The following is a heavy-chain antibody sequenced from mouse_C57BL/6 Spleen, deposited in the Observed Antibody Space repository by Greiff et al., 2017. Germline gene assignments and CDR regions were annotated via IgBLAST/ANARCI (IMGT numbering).Heavy chain of an antibody. V-gene: IGHV1-82*01. D-gene: IGHD2-4*01. Sequence: VQLVESGPELVKPGASVKISCKASGYAFSSSWMNWVKQRPGKGLEWIGRIYPGDGDTNYNGKFKGKATLTADKSSSTAYMQLSSLTSEDSAVYFCARDDYEFAYWGQGTLVTVSA. CDR1: GYAFSSSW. CDR2: IYPGDGDT. CDR3: ARDDYEFAY. J-gene: IGHJ3*01.